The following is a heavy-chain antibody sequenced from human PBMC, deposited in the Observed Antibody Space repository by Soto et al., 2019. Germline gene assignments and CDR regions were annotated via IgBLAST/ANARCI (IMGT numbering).Heavy chain of an antibody. J-gene: IGHJ3*02. CDR2: ISSNGGST. Sequence: PGGSLRLSCAASGFTFSSYAMHWVRQAPGKGLEYVSAISSNGGSTYYANSVKGRFTISRDNSKNTLYLQMGSLRAEDMAVYYCARDKGILTGYGSAFDIWGQGTMVTVSS. CDR3: ARDKGILTGYGSAFDI. D-gene: IGHD3-9*01. V-gene: IGHV3-64*01. CDR1: GFTFSSYA.